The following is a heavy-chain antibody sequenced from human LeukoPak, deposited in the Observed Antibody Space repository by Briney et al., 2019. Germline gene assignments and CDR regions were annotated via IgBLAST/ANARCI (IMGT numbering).Heavy chain of an antibody. V-gene: IGHV1-2*02. Sequence: ASVKVSCKASGYTFTGYYMHWVRQAPGQGLEWMGWINPNSGGTNYAQKFQGRVTMTRDTSISTAYMELSRLRSDDTAVYYCARDRNDFWSAYYEFDYWGQGTLVTVSS. CDR2: INPNSGGT. J-gene: IGHJ4*02. CDR3: ARDRNDFWSAYYEFDY. CDR1: GYTFTGYY. D-gene: IGHD3-3*01.